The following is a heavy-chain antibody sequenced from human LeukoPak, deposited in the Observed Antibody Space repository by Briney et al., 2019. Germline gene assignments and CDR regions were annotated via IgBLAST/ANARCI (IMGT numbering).Heavy chain of an antibody. CDR3: ARDGYYGSGSYYNVPTLYFGY. D-gene: IGHD3-10*01. CDR1: GFTFSSYA. Sequence: PGRSLRLSCAASGFTFSSYAMHWVRQAPGKGLEWVAVISYDGSNKYYADSVKGRFTISRDNSKNTLYLQMNSLRAEDTAVYYCARDGYYGSGSYYNVPTLYFGYWGQGTLVTVSS. V-gene: IGHV3-30*04. CDR2: ISYDGSNK. J-gene: IGHJ4*02.